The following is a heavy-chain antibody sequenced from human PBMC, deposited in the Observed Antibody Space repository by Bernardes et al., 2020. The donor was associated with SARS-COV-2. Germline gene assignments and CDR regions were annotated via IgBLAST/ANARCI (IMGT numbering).Heavy chain of an antibody. CDR3: AKRLPGIAVAGYYYYYYGMDV. CDR2: ISGSGGST. CDR1: GFTFSSYA. Sequence: GGSLRLSCAASGFTFSSYAMSWVRQAPGKGLEWVSAISGSGGSTYYADSVKGRFTISRDNSKNTLYLQMNSLRAEDTAVYYCAKRLPGIAVAGYYYYYYGMDVWGQGTTVTVSS. J-gene: IGHJ6*02. V-gene: IGHV3-23*01. D-gene: IGHD6-19*01.